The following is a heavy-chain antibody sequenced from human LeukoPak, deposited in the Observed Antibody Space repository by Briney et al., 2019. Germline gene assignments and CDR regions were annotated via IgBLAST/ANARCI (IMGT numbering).Heavy chain of an antibody. J-gene: IGHJ6*03. V-gene: IGHV4-4*07. Sequence: SETLSLTCNVPSDKISSYYWNWIRQPAGKRLEWVGRIFTTGTTNYSPSLKSRVTISIDRSKNQFYLNLSSVTAADTAVYYCARGVTLFGGHYMDVWGKGTTVTVSS. CDR3: ARGVTLFGGHYMDV. D-gene: IGHD3-3*01. CDR2: IFTTGTT. CDR1: SDKISSYY.